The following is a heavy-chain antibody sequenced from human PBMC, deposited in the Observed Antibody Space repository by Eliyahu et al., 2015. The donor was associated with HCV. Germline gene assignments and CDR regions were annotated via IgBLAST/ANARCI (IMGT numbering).Heavy chain of an antibody. Sequence: EVQLVESGGGLVQPGGSLRLSXXASGFTFRNXWMYWVRXAPGMGLXWVSRISWDGGITGYADSVKGRFTVSRDNAKNTLDLQMNNLRADDTAVYFCARGSDSWGQGTVVTVSS. CDR3: ARGSDS. CDR1: GFTFRNXW. J-gene: IGHJ5*02. CDR2: ISWDGGIT. V-gene: IGHV3-74*01.